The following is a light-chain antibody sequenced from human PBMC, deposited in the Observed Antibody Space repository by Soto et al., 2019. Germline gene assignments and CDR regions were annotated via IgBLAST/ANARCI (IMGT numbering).Light chain of an antibody. V-gene: IGKV1-9*01. CDR2: AAS. CDR3: QHYNSYSET. J-gene: IGKJ1*01. CDR1: QGIGTY. Sequence: IRLTQSPSSLSASVGDRVTGACRASQGIGTYLVWYQQKSGKAPTVLLYAASTLQTGVPSRFSGSGSGTEFTLTISSLQPDDFATYYCQHYNSYSETFGPGTKVDIK.